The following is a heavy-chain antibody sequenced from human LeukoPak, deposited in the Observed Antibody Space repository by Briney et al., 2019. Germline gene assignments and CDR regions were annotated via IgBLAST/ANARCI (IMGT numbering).Heavy chain of an antibody. CDR2: INPNSGGT. V-gene: IGHV1-2*02. D-gene: IGHD5-12*01. CDR3: ARVEVWLEHTYYYYGMDV. Sequence: ASVKVSCKASGYTFTGYYMHWVRQAPGQGLEWMGWINPNSGGTNYAQKFQGRVTITRDTSASTAYMELSSLRSEDTAVYYCARVEVWLEHTYYYYGMDVWGQGTTVTVSS. J-gene: IGHJ6*02. CDR1: GYTFTGYY.